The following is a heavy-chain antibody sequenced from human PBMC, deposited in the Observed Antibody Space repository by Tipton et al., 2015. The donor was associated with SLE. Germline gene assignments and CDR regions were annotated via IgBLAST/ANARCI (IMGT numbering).Heavy chain of an antibody. J-gene: IGHJ4*02. CDR2: INHSGST. Sequence: TLSLTCAVYGGSFSAYYWSWLRQPPGKGLEWIGEINHSGSTNYNPSLKSRVTISVDTSKNQFSLKLSSVTAADTAVYYCARAVIAVVDWGQGTLVTVSS. CDR3: ARAVIAVVD. D-gene: IGHD3-22*01. CDR1: GGSFSAYY. V-gene: IGHV4-34*01.